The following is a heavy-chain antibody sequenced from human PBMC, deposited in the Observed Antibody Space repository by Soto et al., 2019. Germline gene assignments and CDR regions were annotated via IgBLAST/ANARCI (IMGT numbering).Heavy chain of an antibody. Sequence: GASVKVSCKASGGTFSSYAIHWVRQAPGQRLEWMGWINAGNGNTKYSQKFQGRVIITRDTSAGTAYMELRSLRSEDTAVYYCATPIVAFSWGQGTLVTVSS. CDR3: ATPIVAFS. J-gene: IGHJ5*02. CDR1: GGTFSSYA. CDR2: INAGNGNT. V-gene: IGHV1-3*01. D-gene: IGHD5-12*01.